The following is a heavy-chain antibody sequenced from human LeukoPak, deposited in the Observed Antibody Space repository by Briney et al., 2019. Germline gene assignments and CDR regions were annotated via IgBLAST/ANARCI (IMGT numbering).Heavy chain of an antibody. V-gene: IGHV1-8*01. Sequence: ASVKVSCKASGYTFTSYDTNWVRQATGQGLEWMGWMNPNSGNTGYAQKFQGRVTMTRNTSISTAYMELSSLRSEDTAVYYCARVHYSREHCSSTSCYASFDCWGQGTLVTVSS. CDR2: MNPNSGNT. D-gene: IGHD2-2*01. CDR1: GYTFTSYD. CDR3: ARVHYSREHCSSTSCYASFDC. J-gene: IGHJ4*02.